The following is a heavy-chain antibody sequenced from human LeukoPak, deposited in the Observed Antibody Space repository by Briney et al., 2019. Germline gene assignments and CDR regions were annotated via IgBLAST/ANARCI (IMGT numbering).Heavy chain of an antibody. D-gene: IGHD3-22*01. J-gene: IGHJ4*02. CDR3: VRESDYDSSGYYQDY. Sequence: PSETLSLTCTVSGGSISTYYWSWIRQPPGKGLEWIGYIYYSGSTNYNPSVKSRVTISVDTSKNQFSLKLSSVTAADTAVYYCVRESDYDSSGYYQDYWGQGTLVTVSS. CDR1: GGSISTYY. CDR2: IYYSGST. V-gene: IGHV4-59*01.